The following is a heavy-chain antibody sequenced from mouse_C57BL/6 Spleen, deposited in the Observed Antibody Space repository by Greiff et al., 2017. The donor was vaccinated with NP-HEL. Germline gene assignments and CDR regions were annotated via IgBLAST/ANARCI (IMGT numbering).Heavy chain of an antibody. D-gene: IGHD2-4*01. V-gene: IGHV1-82*01. CDR3: ARKDDNDGDYDV. CDR1: GYAFSSSW. Sequence: VKLVESGPELVKPGASVKISCKASGYAFSSSWMNWVKQRPGQGLEWIGRIYPGDGDTNYNGKFKGKATLTADKSSSTAYMQLSSLTSEDSTVDYGARKDDNDGDYDVWGTVTTVTVAS. CDR2: IYPGDGDT. J-gene: IGHJ1*03.